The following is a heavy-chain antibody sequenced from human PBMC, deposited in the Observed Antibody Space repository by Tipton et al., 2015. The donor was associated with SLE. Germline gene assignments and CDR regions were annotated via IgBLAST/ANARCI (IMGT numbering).Heavy chain of an antibody. Sequence: VQLVQSGAEVKKPGESLKISCKGSGYSFTNYWIGWVRQMPGKGLEWMGIIYPGDSDTRYSPSFQGQVTISADKSISTAYLQWSSLKASDTAMYYCARHSGYCSSTSCYLDYYYYYLDVWGKGTTATVSS. CDR3: ARHSGYCSSTSCYLDYYYYYLDV. CDR1: GYSFTNYW. V-gene: IGHV5-51*01. J-gene: IGHJ6*03. CDR2: IYPGDSDT. D-gene: IGHD2-2*01.